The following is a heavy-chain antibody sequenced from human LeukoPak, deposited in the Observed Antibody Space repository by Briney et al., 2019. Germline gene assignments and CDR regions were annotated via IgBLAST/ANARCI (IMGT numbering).Heavy chain of an antibody. CDR3: ARQWLVSPLFDY. CDR2: INHSGST. Sequence: SETLSLTCAVYGGSFSGYYWSWIRQPPGKGLEWIGEINHSGSTNYNPSLRSRVTVSVHTSKNQLSLKLSSVTAADTAVYYCARQWLVSPLFDYWGQGTMVTVSS. V-gene: IGHV4-34*01. D-gene: IGHD6-19*01. J-gene: IGHJ4*02. CDR1: GGSFSGYY.